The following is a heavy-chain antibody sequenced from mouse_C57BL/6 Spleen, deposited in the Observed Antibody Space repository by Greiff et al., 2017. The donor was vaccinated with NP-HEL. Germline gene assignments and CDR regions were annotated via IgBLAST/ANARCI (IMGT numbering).Heavy chain of an antibody. D-gene: IGHD1-1*01. CDR2: INPGSGGT. CDR1: GYSFTNYL. J-gene: IGHJ1*03. Sequence: QVQLQQSGAELVRPGPSVKVSCKASGYSFTNYLIEWVKQRPGQGLEWIGVINPGSGGTNYNEKFKGKATLTADKSSSTAYMQLSSLTSEDSAVYFCAFITTVNWYFDVWGTGTTVTVSS. CDR3: AFITTVNWYFDV. V-gene: IGHV1-54*01.